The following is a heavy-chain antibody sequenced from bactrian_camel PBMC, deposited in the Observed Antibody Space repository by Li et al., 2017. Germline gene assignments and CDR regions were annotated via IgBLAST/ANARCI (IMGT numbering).Heavy chain of an antibody. Sequence: HVQLVESGGALVQPGESLRLSCAVSGFTSGTYFVSWVRQSPEKGPEWVPTIYSGGSSTYYADSVQGRFTIPKDNAKKTVYLEMNSLKPEDTAMYYCAADDGRYTWAFGYWGQGTQVTVS. CDR3: AADDGRYTWAFGY. J-gene: IGHJ6*01. V-gene: IGHV3-2*01. CDR2: IYSGGSST. D-gene: IGHD2*01. CDR1: GFTSGTYF.